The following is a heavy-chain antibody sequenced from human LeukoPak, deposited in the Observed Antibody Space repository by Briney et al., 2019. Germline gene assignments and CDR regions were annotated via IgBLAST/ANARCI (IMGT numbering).Heavy chain of an antibody. CDR2: INHSGST. CDR3: ARGGIWRGSYYLGWFDP. Sequence: KPSETLSLTCAVYGGSFSGYYWSWIRQPPGKGLEWIGEINHSGSTNYNPSLKSRVTISVDTSKNQFSLKLSSVTAADTAVYYCARGGIWRGSYYLGWFDPWGQGTLVTVSS. J-gene: IGHJ5*02. D-gene: IGHD1-26*01. CDR1: GGSFSGYY. V-gene: IGHV4-34*01.